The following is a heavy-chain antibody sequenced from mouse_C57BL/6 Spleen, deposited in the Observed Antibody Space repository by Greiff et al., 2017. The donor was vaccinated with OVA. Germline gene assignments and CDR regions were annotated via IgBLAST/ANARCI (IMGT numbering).Heavy chain of an antibody. J-gene: IGHJ3*01. CDR1: GFSLTSYA. V-gene: IGHV2-9-1*01. CDR2: IWTGGGT. Sequence: VKLMESGPGLVAPSQSLSITCTVSGFSLTSYAISWVRQPPGKGLEWLGVIWTGGGTNYNSALKSRLSISKDNSKSQVFLKMNSLQTDDTARYXCASLVTTVLPFAYWGQGTLVTVSA. D-gene: IGHD1-1*01. CDR3: ASLVTTVLPFAY.